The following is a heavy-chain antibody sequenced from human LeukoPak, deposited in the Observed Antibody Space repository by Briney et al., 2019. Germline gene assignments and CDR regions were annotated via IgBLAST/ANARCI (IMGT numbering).Heavy chain of an antibody. V-gene: IGHV1-2*02. Sequence: GASVKVSCRASGYTFIGYYMQWVRQAPGQGLEWMGWINPNSGGTNYAQKFQGRVTMTRDTSISTAYMELSRLRSDDTAVYYCARAGKLMITMVRGALASKKGFDIWGQGTMVTVSS. D-gene: IGHD3-10*01. CDR3: ARAGKLMITMVRGALASKKGFDI. CDR1: GYTFIGYY. J-gene: IGHJ3*02. CDR2: INPNSGGT.